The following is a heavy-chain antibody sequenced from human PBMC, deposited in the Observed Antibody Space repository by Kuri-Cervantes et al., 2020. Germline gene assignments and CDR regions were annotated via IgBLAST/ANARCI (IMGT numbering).Heavy chain of an antibody. J-gene: IGHJ4*02. D-gene: IGHD5-12*01. CDR3: AKHQAGYSGYDYFDY. CDR1: GFTFSSYG. CDR2: ISYDGSNK. V-gene: IGHV3-30-3*02. Sequence: GESLKISCAASGFTFSSYGIHWVRQAPGKGLEWVAVISYDGSNKYYADSVKGRFTISRDNSKNTLYLQMNSLRAEDTAVYYCAKHQAGYSGYDYFDYWGQGTLVTVSS.